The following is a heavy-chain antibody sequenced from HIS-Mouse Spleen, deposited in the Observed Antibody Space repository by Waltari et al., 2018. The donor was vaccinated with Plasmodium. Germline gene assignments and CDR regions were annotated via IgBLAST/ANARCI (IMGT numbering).Heavy chain of an antibody. CDR1: GGSISSYY. CDR3: ARVGRRIWGAFDI. CDR2: TYNSGST. Sequence: QVQLQESGPGLVKPSETLSLTCTVSGGSISSYYWSWIRQPPGKGLEWIGYTYNSGSTNYNPSLKSRVTISVDTSKNQFSRKLSSVTAADTAVYYCARVGRRIWGAFDIWGQGTMVTVSS. D-gene: IGHD3-16*01. V-gene: IGHV4-59*01. J-gene: IGHJ3*02.